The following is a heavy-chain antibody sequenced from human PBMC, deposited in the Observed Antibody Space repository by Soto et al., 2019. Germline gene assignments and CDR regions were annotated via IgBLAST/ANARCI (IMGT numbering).Heavy chain of an antibody. Sequence: QVQLVQSGADVKKPGASVKVSCKASGYTFTSYGISWVRQAPGQGLDWMGWISGYNAKTNYAQNFQARVTMNTETSTNKAYMELTSLTSDDTAVYYGARGLFGVVITTTVDHWGQGTLVNVS. D-gene: IGHD3-3*01. J-gene: IGHJ4*02. CDR1: GYTFTSYG. CDR3: ARGLFGVVITTTVDH. V-gene: IGHV1-18*01. CDR2: ISGYNAKT.